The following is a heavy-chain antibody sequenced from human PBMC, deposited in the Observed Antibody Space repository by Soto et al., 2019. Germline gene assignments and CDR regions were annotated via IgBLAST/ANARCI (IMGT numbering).Heavy chain of an antibody. J-gene: IGHJ4*02. D-gene: IGHD2-15*01. V-gene: IGHV3-48*02. CDR1: GFTFSSFN. CDR3: ARIYGRDGNKYADY. CDR2: ISASSTTV. Sequence: EVQLVESGGGLVQPGESLRLSCAASGFTFSSFNMHWVRQAPGKGLEWVSYISASSTTVYYADSVKGRFTISRDNAKNSLYLQMNSLRDEDTAVYYCARIYGRDGNKYADYWGQGTLVTVSS.